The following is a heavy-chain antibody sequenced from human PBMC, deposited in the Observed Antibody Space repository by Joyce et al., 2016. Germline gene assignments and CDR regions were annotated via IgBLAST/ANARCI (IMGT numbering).Heavy chain of an antibody. Sequence: QLQLQESGPGLVKPSETLSLTCTVSGGSISSSSHYWGWIRQPPGKGLEWIGSIYYSGGTYYNPSLKSRVTISIDTSKNQVSLKLSSVNAADTAVYYCASGLRFLEWTRFDPWGQGILVTVSS. CDR2: IYYSGGT. J-gene: IGHJ5*02. CDR1: GGSISSSSHY. V-gene: IGHV4-39*07. D-gene: IGHD3-3*01. CDR3: ASGLRFLEWTRFDP.